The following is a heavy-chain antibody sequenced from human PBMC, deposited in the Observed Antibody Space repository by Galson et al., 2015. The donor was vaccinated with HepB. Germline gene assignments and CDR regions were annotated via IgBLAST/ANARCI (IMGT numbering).Heavy chain of an antibody. J-gene: IGHJ6*02. CDR1: GFTFSSNW. CDR3: ARGDRVPAVKRITTFGVVGKGTGYGMDV. Sequence: SLRLSCAASGFTFSSNWMSWVRQAPGKGLEWVANIKQDGSKMYYVDSVKGRFTISRDNVKNSLYLQMNSLRAEDTAVYYCARGDRVPAVKRITTFGVVGKGTGYGMDVWGQGTTVTVSS. CDR2: IKQDGSKM. V-gene: IGHV3-7*05. D-gene: IGHD3-3*01.